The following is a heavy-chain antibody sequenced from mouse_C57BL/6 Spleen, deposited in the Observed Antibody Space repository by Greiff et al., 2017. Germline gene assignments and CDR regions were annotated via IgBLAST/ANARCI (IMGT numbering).Heavy chain of an antibody. V-gene: IGHV5-6*01. CDR1: GFTFSSYG. CDR3: ARSPNYNSSSYAMDY. CDR2: ISSGGSYT. Sequence: VQLQQSGGDLVKPGGSLKLSCAASGFTFSSYGMSWVRQTPDKRLEWVATISSGGSYTYYPDSVKGRFTISRDNAKNTLYLQMSSLKSEDTAMYYCARSPNYNSSSYAMDYWCQGTSVTVSS. J-gene: IGHJ4*01. D-gene: IGHD1-1*01.